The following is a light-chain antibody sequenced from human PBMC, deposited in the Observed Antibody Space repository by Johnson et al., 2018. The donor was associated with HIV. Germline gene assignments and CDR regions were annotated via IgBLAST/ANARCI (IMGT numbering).Light chain of an antibody. J-gene: IGLJ1*01. CDR2: ENH. CDR3: ETWDSSLRAYV. Sequence: QSVLTQPPSMSAAPGQKVTISCSGSSSNIGNNYISWYQQLPGTAPKLLIFENHNRPSGIPDRFSGSKSGTSATLGIIELQTGDEADYYCETWDSSLRAYVFGTGTKVTVL. V-gene: IGLV1-51*02. CDR1: SSNIGNNY.